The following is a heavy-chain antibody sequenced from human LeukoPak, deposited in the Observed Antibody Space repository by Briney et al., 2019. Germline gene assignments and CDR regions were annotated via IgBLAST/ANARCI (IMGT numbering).Heavy chain of an antibody. D-gene: IGHD4-17*01. CDR3: ARGQTTVTYHPSWYYYGMDV. V-gene: IGHV4-34*01. CDR1: GGSFSGYY. J-gene: IGHJ6*02. Sequence: SETLSLTCAVYGGSFSGYYWSWIRQPPGKGLEWIGEINHSGSTNYNPSLKGRVTISVDTSKNQFSLKLSSVTAADTAVYYCARGQTTVTYHPSWYYYGMDVWGQGTTVTVSS. CDR2: INHSGST.